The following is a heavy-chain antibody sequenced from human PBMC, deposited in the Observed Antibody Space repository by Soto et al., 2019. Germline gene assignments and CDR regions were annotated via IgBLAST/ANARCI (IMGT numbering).Heavy chain of an antibody. V-gene: IGHV3-23*01. CDR1: GFTFSSYA. D-gene: IGHD6-19*01. CDR2: ISGSGGST. Sequence: EVQLLESGGGLVQPGGSLRLSCAASGFTFSSYAMNWVRQGPGKGLEWVSVISGSGGSTYYADSVKGRFTISRDNSKNTLYLQMNSLRAVDTAVYYCASRSSGWYFDYWGQGTLVTVSS. J-gene: IGHJ4*02. CDR3: ASRSSGWYFDY.